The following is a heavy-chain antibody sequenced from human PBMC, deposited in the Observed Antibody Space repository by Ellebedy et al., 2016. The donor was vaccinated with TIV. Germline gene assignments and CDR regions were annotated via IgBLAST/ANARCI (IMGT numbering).Heavy chain of an antibody. CDR3: ARDSQLKVLRYPDY. D-gene: IGHD3-9*01. V-gene: IGHV1-2*02. J-gene: IGHJ4*02. Sequence: ASVKVSCKASGYTFTANYIHWVRHAPGHGLEWMGWINPDSGSTNFAQRFQDRVSMTRDTSVSTAYMELSRLESDDTATYYCARDSQLKVLRYPDYWGQGTLVTVSS. CDR1: GYTFTANY. CDR2: INPDSGST.